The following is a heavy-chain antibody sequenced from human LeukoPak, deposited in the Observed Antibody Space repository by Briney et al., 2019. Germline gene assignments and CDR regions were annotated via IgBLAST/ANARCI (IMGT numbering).Heavy chain of an antibody. J-gene: IGHJ6*03. CDR1: GGSISSYY. V-gene: IGHV4-4*07. CDR2: IYTSGST. D-gene: IGHD2-2*01. Sequence: PSETLSLTCTVSGGSISSYYWSWIRQPAGKGLEWIGRIYTSGSTNYNPSLKSRVTMSVDTSKNQFSLKLSSVTAADTAVYYCARDLWVPGNYYYMDVWGKGTTVTVSS. CDR3: ARDLWVPGNYYYMDV.